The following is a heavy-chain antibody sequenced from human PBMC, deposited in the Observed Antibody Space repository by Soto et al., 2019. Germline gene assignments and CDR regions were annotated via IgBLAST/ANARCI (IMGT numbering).Heavy chain of an antibody. Sequence: ASVKVSCKASGYTFTGYYMHWVRQAPGQGLEWMGWINPNSGGTNYAQKFQGWVTMTRDTSISTAYMELSRLRSDDTAVYYCARASGDYVFGVFDIWGQGTMVTVSS. J-gene: IGHJ3*02. V-gene: IGHV1-2*04. D-gene: IGHD4-17*01. CDR1: GYTFTGYY. CDR2: INPNSGGT. CDR3: ARASGDYVFGVFDI.